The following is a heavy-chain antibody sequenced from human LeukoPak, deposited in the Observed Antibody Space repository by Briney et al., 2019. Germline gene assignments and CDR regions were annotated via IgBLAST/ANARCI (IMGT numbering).Heavy chain of an antibody. D-gene: IGHD2-21*02. CDR2: INQDASEI. CDR1: GFTFSTYW. J-gene: IGHJ4*02. CDR3: ATDRDNSDWQKRFDS. V-gene: IGHV3-7*01. Sequence: GGSLRLSCAASGFTFSTYWMNWYRQAPGKGLEWVGNINQDASEINYVDSVRGRFAISRDNAKNSLHLQMNSLRAEDTAVYYCATDRDNSDWQKRFDSWGQGTLVTVSS.